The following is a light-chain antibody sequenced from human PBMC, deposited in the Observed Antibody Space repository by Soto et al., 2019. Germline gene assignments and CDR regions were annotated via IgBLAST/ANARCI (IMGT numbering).Light chain of an antibody. CDR2: DNS. CDR3: QSYDSSLSDWV. V-gene: IGLV1-40*01. CDR1: SSNIGAGYD. Sequence: QSVLTQPPSVSGAPGQRVTISCTGSSSNIGAGYDVHWYQQLPGTAPKLLIYDNSDRPSGVPDRFSGSKSGTSASLAITGLQAEDEADYYCQSYDSSLSDWVFGGGTKVTVL. J-gene: IGLJ3*02.